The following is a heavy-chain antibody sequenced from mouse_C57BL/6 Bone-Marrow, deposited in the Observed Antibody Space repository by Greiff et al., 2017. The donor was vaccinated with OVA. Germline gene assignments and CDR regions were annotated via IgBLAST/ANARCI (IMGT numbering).Heavy chain of an antibody. J-gene: IGHJ3*01. Sequence: QVQLQQPGAELVMPGASVKLSCKASGYTFTSYWMHWVKQRPGQGLEWIGEIDPSDSYTTYNQKFKGKSTLTVDKSSSTAYMQLSSLTSEDSAVYYCARFDWFAYWGQGTLVTVSA. CDR1: GYTFTSYW. CDR2: IDPSDSYT. CDR3: ARFDWFAY. V-gene: IGHV1-69*01.